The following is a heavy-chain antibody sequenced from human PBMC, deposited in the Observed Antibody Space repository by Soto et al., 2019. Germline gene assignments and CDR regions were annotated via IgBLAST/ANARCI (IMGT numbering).Heavy chain of an antibody. CDR1: GFTVSSNY. D-gene: IGHD3-22*01. J-gene: IGHJ5*02. CDR2: IYSGGST. CDR3: ARGLGYYDSSGYEENWFDP. V-gene: IGHV3-53*01. Sequence: GGSLRLSCAASGFTVSSNYMSWVRQAPGKGLEWVSVIYSGGSTYYADSVKGRFTISRDNSKNTLYLQMNSLRAEDTAVYYCARGLGYYDSSGYEENWFDPWGQGTLVTVSS.